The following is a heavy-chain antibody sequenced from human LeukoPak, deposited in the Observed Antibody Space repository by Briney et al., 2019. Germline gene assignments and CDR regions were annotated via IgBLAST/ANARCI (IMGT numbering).Heavy chain of an antibody. CDR1: GFIFSNYA. V-gene: IGHV3-30*04. Sequence: GGSLRLSCAASGFIFSNYAMHWVRQAPGKGLEWVAIISYDGSNKYYADSVKGRFTISRDNSKNTLYLQMNSLRAEDTAVYYCARDTDSWYFDYWGQGTLVTVSS. CDR3: ARDTDSWYFDY. J-gene: IGHJ4*02. CDR2: ISYDGSNK. D-gene: IGHD6-13*01.